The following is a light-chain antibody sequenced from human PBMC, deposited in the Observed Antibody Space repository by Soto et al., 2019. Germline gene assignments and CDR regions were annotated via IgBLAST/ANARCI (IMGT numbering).Light chain of an antibody. CDR1: QDVDSNF. CDR3: HQYYRSIT. Sequence: EIVLTQSPGTLSLSPGERATLSCRASQDVDSNFLAWYQQRPGQAPRLLIYGSSRRATGIPDRFSGSGSGTDFTLTISRVGPEDIAVYFCHQYYRSITFGGGTKVEVK. CDR2: GSS. J-gene: IGKJ4*01. V-gene: IGKV3-20*01.